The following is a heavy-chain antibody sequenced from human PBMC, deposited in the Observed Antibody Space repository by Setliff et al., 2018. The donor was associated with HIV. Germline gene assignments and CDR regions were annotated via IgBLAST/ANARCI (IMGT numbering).Heavy chain of an antibody. D-gene: IGHD1-20*01. Sequence: GGSLRLSCAASGFTLSSYSMNWVRQAPGKGLEWVSYISSSSSTIYYADSVKGRFTISRDNAKKSLYLQMNSLRAEDTALYYCARDYSRYTWNYFDYWGQGTLV. CDR1: GFTLSSYS. CDR2: ISSSSSTI. CDR3: ARDYSRYTWNYFDY. V-gene: IGHV3-48*04. J-gene: IGHJ4*02.